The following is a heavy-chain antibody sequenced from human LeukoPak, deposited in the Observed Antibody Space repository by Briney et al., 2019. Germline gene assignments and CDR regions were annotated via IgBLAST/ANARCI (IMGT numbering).Heavy chain of an antibody. V-gene: IGHV4-30-2*01. J-gene: IGHJ5*02. D-gene: IGHD2-21*01. Sequence: SETLSLTCTVSGGSISSGGYYWSWIRQPPGKGLEWIGYIYHSGSTYYNPSLKSRVTMSVDTSKNQFSLKLSSVTAADTAVYYCAREGGDNGFDPWGQGTLVTVSS. CDR1: GGSISSGGYY. CDR3: AREGGDNGFDP. CDR2: IYHSGST.